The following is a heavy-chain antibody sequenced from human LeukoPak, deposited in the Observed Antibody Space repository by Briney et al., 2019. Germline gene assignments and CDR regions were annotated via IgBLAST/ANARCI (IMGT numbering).Heavy chain of an antibody. CDR2: ISAHNGKT. J-gene: IGHJ4*02. D-gene: IGHD6-13*01. V-gene: IGHV1-18*01. CDR1: GYTFTSYG. Sequence: ASVKVSCKASGYTFTSYGISWVRQAPGQGLEWMGWISAHNGKTNHAQNFQGRVTMTTDTSTSTAYMELRSLRSGDTAVYYCARDGKQQLGFDYWGQGTLVTVSS. CDR3: ARDGKQQLGFDY.